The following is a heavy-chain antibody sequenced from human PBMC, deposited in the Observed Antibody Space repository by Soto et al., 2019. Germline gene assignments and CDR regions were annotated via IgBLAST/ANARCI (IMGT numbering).Heavy chain of an antibody. CDR3: ARVGSGIAAAGTVNWFDP. CDR1: GGSFSGYY. J-gene: IGHJ5*02. D-gene: IGHD6-13*01. V-gene: IGHV4-34*01. Sequence: TSETLSLTCAVYGGSFSGYYWSWIRQPPGKGLEWIGEINHSGSTNYNPSLKSRVTISVDTSKNQFSLKLSSVTAADTAVYYCARVGSGIAAAGTVNWFDPWGQGTLVTVSS. CDR2: INHSGST.